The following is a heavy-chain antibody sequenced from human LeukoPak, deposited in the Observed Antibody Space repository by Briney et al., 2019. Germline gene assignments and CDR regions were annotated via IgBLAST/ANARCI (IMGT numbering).Heavy chain of an antibody. V-gene: IGHV4-59*01. CDR3: ARAGPPHYGMDV. CDR2: FYYSGST. J-gene: IGHJ6*02. Sequence: SETLSLTCTVSGGSISSYYWSWIRQPPGKGLEWIGYFYYSGSTNYNPSLKSRVTISVDTSKNQFSLKLSSVTAADTAVYYCARAGPPHYGMDVWGQGTTVTVSS. D-gene: IGHD1-14*01. CDR1: GGSISSYY.